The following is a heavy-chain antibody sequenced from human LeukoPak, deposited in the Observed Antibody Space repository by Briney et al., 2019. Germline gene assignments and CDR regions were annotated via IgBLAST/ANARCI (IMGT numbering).Heavy chain of an antibody. V-gene: IGHV4-59*08. CDR3: GRLDWSGYYIDY. CDR2: IHNSGGT. CDR1: GGSIISYY. Sequence: PSGTLALTCNVSGGSIISYYWSRVRHPPGGGVQGFGSIHNSGGTKYNPSLKSRVTISVDMSKNQFSMKLRSVTAADTAVYYCGRLDWSGYYIDYWGQGTLVT. D-gene: IGHD3-3*01. J-gene: IGHJ4*02.